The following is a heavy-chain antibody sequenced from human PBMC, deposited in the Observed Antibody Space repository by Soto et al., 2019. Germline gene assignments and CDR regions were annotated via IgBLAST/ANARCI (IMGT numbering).Heavy chain of an antibody. D-gene: IGHD2-2*01. Sequence: SETLSLTCTVSSGSISSGGYYWSWIHQHPGKGLEWIGYIYYSGSTYYNPSLKSRVTISVDTSKNQFSLKLSSVTAADTAVYYCARGDCSSTSCRNIPIFDYWGQGTLVTVSS. CDR3: ARGDCSSTSCRNIPIFDY. CDR2: IYYSGST. V-gene: IGHV4-31*03. CDR1: SGSISSGGYY. J-gene: IGHJ4*02.